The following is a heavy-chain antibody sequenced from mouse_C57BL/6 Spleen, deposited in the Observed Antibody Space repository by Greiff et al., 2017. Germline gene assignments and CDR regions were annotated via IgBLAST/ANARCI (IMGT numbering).Heavy chain of an antibody. J-gene: IGHJ2*01. D-gene: IGHD2-5*01. V-gene: IGHV3-6*01. Sequence: EVQLVEPGPGLVKPSQSLSLTCSVTGYSITSCYYWNWIRQFPGNQLEWMGYISYDGSNNYNPSLKNRISITRDTSKNQFFLKLNSVTTEDTATYYCAREGDYSNSYFDCWGQGTTLTVSS. CDR3: AREGDYSNSYFDC. CDR1: GYSITSCYY. CDR2: ISYDGSN.